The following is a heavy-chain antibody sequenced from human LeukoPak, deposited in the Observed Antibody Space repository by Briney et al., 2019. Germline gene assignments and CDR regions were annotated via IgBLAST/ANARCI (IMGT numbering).Heavy chain of an antibody. J-gene: IGHJ6*03. V-gene: IGHV4-34*01. CDR2: INHSGST. CDR3: ARGKGDFWSGYSRYYYYYYMDV. D-gene: IGHD3-3*01. Sequence: SETLSLTCAVYGGSFSGYYWSWIRQPAGKGLEWIGEINHSGSTNYNPSLKSRDTISVDTSKNQFSLKLSSVTAADTAVYYCARGKGDFWSGYSRYYYYYYMDVWGKGTTVTVSS. CDR1: GGSFSGYY.